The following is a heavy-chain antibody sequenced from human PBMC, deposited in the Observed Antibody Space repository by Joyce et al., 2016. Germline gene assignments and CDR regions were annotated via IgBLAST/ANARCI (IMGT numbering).Heavy chain of an antibody. Sequence: QVQLQESGPGLVKPSGTLSLTCAVSGGSISSAHWWSWVRQPPGKGLEWIGELYLGGRTPYNPSLKSRVTISVDKSKNQLSLKMNSVTAADTAVYYCARNGAYSQDSWGQGTMVTVSS. V-gene: IGHV4-4*02. CDR3: ARNGAYSQDS. CDR2: LYLGGRT. D-gene: IGHD5-12*01. CDR1: GGSISSAHW. J-gene: IGHJ5*01.